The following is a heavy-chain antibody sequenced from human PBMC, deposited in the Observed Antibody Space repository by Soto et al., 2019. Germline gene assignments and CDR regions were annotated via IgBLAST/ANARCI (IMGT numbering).Heavy chain of an antibody. CDR3: ARSSVVVPAAPRPSYYYYGMDV. CDR1: GFTFSSYW. J-gene: IGHJ6*02. D-gene: IGHD2-2*01. Sequence: GGSLRLSCAASGFTFSSYWMSWVRQAPGKGLEWVANIKQDGSEKYYVDSVKGRFTISRDNAKNSLYLQMNSLRAKDTAVYYCARSSVVVPAAPRPSYYYYGMDVWGQGTTVTVSS. V-gene: IGHV3-7*03. CDR2: IKQDGSEK.